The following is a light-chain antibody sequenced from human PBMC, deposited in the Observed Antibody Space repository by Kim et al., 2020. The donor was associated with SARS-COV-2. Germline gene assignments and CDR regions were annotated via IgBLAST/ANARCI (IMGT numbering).Light chain of an antibody. V-gene: IGLV2-11*01. J-gene: IGLJ3*02. CDR1: SSDVGGYNY. CDR2: DVS. CDR3: CSYAGSYTLV. Sequence: QSALTQPRSVSGSPGQSVTISCTGTSSDVGGYNYVSWYQHHPGKAPKLMIYDVSKRPSGVPDRFSGSKSGNTASLTISGLQAEDEADYYCCSYAGSYTLVLGGGTKLTVL.